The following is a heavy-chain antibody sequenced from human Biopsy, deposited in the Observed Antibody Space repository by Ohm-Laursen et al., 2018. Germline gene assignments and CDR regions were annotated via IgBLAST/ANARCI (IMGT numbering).Heavy chain of an antibody. CDR1: GLSLSSTGMR. CDR3: ARTRAHNFGALEF. D-gene: IGHD1-1*01. V-gene: IGHV2-70*04. CDR2: IDWDDDK. J-gene: IGHJ4*01. Sequence: TQTLTLTCSFSGLSLSSTGMRISWVRQPPGKALECLGRIDWDDDKFYSPSLETRLSLSKDTTTNQVVLTLTDVDPEDTASYYCARTRAHNFGALEFWGQGILVTVSS.